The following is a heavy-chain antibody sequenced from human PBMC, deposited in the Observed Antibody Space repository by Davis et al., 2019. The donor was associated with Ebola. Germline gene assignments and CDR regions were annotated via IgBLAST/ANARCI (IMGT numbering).Heavy chain of an antibody. CDR1: GGTFSSYA. CDR3: AIRITGPNEYYYTMDV. D-gene: IGHD1-20*01. CDR2: IIPMFGSA. Sequence: SVKVSCKASGGTFSSYAISWVRQAPGQGPEWMGGIIPMFGSANYAPKFQGRVTITADEFTSTAYMELSSLRSEDTAVYYCAIRITGPNEYYYTMDVWGQGTTATVSS. V-gene: IGHV1-69*13. J-gene: IGHJ6*02.